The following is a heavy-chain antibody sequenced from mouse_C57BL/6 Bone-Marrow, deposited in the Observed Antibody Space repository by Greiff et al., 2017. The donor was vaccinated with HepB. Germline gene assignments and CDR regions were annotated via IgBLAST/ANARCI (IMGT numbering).Heavy chain of an antibody. Sequence: EVMLVESEGGLVQPGSSMKLSCTASGFTFSDYYMAWVRQVPEKGLEWVANINYDGSSTYYLDSLKSRFIISRDNAKNILYLQMSSLKSEDTATYYCARDPYYYGSRDWYFDVWGTGTTVTVSS. CDR3: ARDPYYYGSRDWYFDV. CDR1: GFTFSDYY. J-gene: IGHJ1*03. D-gene: IGHD1-1*01. CDR2: INYDGSST. V-gene: IGHV5-16*01.